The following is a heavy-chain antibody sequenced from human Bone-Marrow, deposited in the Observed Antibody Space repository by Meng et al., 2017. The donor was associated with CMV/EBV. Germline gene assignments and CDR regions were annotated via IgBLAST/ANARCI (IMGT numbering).Heavy chain of an antibody. CDR2: IIPILGIA. Sequence: SVKVSCKASGGTFSSYAISWVRQAPGQGLEWMGGIIPILGIANYAQKFQGRVTITADKSTSTAYMELSSLRSEDTAVYYCAREVDDAYFDYWGQGTLVTASS. CDR1: GGTFSSYA. V-gene: IGHV1-69*10. J-gene: IGHJ4*02. D-gene: IGHD5/OR15-5a*01. CDR3: AREVDDAYFDY.